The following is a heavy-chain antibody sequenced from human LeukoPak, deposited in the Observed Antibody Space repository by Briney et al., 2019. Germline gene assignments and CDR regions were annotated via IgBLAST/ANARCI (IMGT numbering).Heavy chain of an antibody. CDR1: GGTFSSYA. D-gene: IGHD1-20*01. CDR2: IIPILGIA. V-gene: IGHV1-69*04. Sequence: SVKVSCKASGGTFSSYAISWVRQAPGQGLEWMGRIIPILGIANYAQKFQGRVTITADKSTSTAYMELSSLRSEDTAVYYCARGRLNGNVDFWGQGTLVTVSS. CDR3: ARGRLNGNVDF. J-gene: IGHJ4*02.